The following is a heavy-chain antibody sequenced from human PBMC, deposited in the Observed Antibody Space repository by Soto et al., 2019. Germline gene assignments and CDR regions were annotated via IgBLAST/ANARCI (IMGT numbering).Heavy chain of an antibody. CDR2: IDPSDSYT. V-gene: IGHV5-10-1*01. CDR3: ARLKRSPTYSSSWYQDY. D-gene: IGHD6-13*01. CDR1: GYSFTSYW. Sequence: PGESLKISCKGSGYSFTSYWISWVRQMPVKGLEWMGRIDPSDSYTNYSPSFQGHVTISADKSISTAYLQWSSLKASDTAMYYCARLKRSPTYSSSWYQDYWGQGTLVTVSS. J-gene: IGHJ4*02.